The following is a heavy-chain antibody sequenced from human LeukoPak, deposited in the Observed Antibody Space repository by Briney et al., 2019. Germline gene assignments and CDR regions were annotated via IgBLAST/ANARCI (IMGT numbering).Heavy chain of an antibody. Sequence: GGSLRLSCAASGFTFSSYWMNWVRQAPGKGLEWVSAISGSGDATYYADSVKGRFTISRDNSKNTLYVQMNSLRAEDTALYYCARGYYYDSGGYPIDYWGQGALVTVSS. CDR3: ARGYYYDSGGYPIDY. D-gene: IGHD3-22*01. V-gene: IGHV3-23*01. J-gene: IGHJ4*02. CDR1: GFTFSSYW. CDR2: ISGSGDAT.